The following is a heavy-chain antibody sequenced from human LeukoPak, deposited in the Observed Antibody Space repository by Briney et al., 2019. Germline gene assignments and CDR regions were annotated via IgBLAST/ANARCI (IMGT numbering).Heavy chain of an antibody. CDR2: ISSSGSTI. D-gene: IGHD3-10*01. V-gene: IGHV3-48*03. J-gene: IGHJ4*02. CDR1: GFTFSSYE. CDR3: ARSMVRGVIPFDY. Sequence: GGSLRLSCAASGFTFSSYEMNWVRQAPGKWLEWVSYISSSGSTIYYADSVKGRFTISRDNAKNSLYLQMNSLRAEDTAVYYCARSMVRGVIPFDYWGQGTLVTVSS.